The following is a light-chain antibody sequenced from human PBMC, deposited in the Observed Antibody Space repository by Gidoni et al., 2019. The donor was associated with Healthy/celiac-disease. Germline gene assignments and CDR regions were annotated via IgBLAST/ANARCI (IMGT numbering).Light chain of an antibody. V-gene: IGKV2-28*01. Sequence: DIVMTQSPLSLPVTPGEPASISCRSSQSLLHSTGYNYLDWYLQQPGQSPQLLIYLGSNRASGVPDRFSGSGSGTDFTLKISRVEAEDVGVYYCMQALQTPWTFGQGTKVEIK. CDR1: QSLLHSTGYNY. CDR3: MQALQTPWT. CDR2: LGS. J-gene: IGKJ1*01.